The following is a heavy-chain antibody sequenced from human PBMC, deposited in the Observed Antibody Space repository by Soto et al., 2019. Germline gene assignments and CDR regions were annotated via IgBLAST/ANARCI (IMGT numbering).Heavy chain of an antibody. CDR2: IDPSDSYT. CDR1: GYSFTSYW. CDR3: ARHVMDIVVVVAASDPDYHGMDV. Sequence: PGESLKISCKGSGYSFTSYWISWVRQMPGKGLEWMGRIDPSDSYTNYSPSFQGHVTISADKSISTAYLQWSSLKASDTAMYYCARHVMDIVVVVAASDPDYHGMDVWGQGTTVTVSS. D-gene: IGHD2-15*01. V-gene: IGHV5-10-1*01. J-gene: IGHJ6*02.